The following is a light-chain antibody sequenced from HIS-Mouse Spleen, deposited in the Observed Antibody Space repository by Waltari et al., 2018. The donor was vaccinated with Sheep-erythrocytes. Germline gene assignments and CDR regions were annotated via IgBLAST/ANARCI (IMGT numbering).Light chain of an antibody. CDR1: SSTIGAGYD. CDR3: QSYDSSLSGSGV. J-gene: IGLJ1*01. CDR2: GNS. V-gene: IGLV1-40*01. Sequence: QSVLTQPPSVSGAPGQRVPISCTGSSSTIGAGYDVHWYQRLPGTAPKRLIYGNSNRPSGVPDRFSGSKSGTSASLAITGLQAEDEADYYCQSYDSSLSGSGVFGTGTKVTVL.